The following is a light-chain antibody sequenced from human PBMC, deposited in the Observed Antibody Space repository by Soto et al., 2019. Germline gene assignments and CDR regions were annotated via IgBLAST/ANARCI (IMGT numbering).Light chain of an antibody. V-gene: IGKV3D-20*02. CDR2: GAS. CDR1: QSVSSNY. J-gene: IGKJ5*01. CDR3: QQGGNWPLT. Sequence: EIVLTQSPGTLSLSPGARAPLSCRASQSVSSNYLAWYQQKPGQAPRLLIYGASSRATGIPARFSGSGSGTDFTLTISYLEPEDFAVYYCQQGGNWPLTFGQGTRLEI.